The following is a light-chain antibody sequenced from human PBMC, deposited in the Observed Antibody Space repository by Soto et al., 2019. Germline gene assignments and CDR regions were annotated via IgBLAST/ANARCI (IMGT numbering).Light chain of an antibody. V-gene: IGKV3-20*01. Sequence: EIVVTQSPGTLSLSPGERATLSCRASQSVSSSYLAWYQQKPCQAPRRLIYGASSRATAIPDRFSGSGSGTDLTLTLSRLEPEDYPVYYCQQYRSSPRTFGQGTKVEIK. CDR2: GAS. CDR1: QSVSSSY. CDR3: QQYRSSPRT. J-gene: IGKJ1*01.